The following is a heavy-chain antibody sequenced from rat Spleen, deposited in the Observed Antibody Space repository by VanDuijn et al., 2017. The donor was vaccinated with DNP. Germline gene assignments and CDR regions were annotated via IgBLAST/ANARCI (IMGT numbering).Heavy chain of an antibody. V-gene: IGHV5-31*01. D-gene: IGHD1-2*01. J-gene: IGHJ3*01. CDR1: GFTFSTYW. Sequence: EVQLVESGGGLVQPGRSLKLSCAASGFTFSTYWMTWIRQVPGRGLEWVASITSSGGSIYYPDSVKGRFTISRDDAKNTLYLQMNSLRSEDTATYYCAARYSSSWFAYWGQGTLVTVSS. CDR2: ITSSGGSI. CDR3: AARYSSSWFAY.